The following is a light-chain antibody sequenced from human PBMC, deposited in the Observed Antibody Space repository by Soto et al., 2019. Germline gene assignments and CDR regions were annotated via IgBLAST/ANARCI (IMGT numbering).Light chain of an antibody. CDR1: SSDVGGYNY. J-gene: IGLJ2*01. CDR2: EVY. V-gene: IGLV2-8*01. Sequence: QSAPTQPPSASGSPGQSVTFSCTGTSSDVGGYNYVSWYQQYPGKAPKLMIYEVYKRHSGVPDRFSGSKSGNTASLTVSGLQPEDEADYYCSAYAGISTWVFGGGTKLTVL. CDR3: SAYAGISTWV.